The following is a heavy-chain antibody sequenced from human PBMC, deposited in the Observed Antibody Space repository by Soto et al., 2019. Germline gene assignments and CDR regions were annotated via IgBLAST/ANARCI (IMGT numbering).Heavy chain of an antibody. CDR3: VGDFWSGYHPPHFDY. D-gene: IGHD3-3*01. J-gene: IGHJ4*02. CDR2: IYYSGST. CDR1: GGSISSSSYY. V-gene: IGHV4-39*01. Sequence: QLQLQESGPGLVKPSETLSLTCTVSGGSISSSSYYWGWIRQPPGKGLEWIGSIYYSGSTYYNPSLKSRVTIAVDTSKNQFSLKLSSVTAADTAVYYCVGDFWSGYHPPHFDYWGQGTLVTVSS.